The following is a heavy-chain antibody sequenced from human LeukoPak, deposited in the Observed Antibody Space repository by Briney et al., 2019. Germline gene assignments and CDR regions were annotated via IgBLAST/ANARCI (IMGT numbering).Heavy chain of an antibody. V-gene: IGHV4-4*07. J-gene: IGHJ5*02. CDR2: IYTSGST. Sequence: SETLSLTCTVSGGSISSYYWSWIRQPAGKGLEWIGRIYTSGSTNYNPSLKSRVTMSVDTSKNQFSLKLSSVTAADTAVYYCARDRHYDSWSGYYTGYELDPWGQGTLVTVSS. D-gene: IGHD3-3*01. CDR1: GGSISSYY. CDR3: ARDRHYDSWSGYYTGYELDP.